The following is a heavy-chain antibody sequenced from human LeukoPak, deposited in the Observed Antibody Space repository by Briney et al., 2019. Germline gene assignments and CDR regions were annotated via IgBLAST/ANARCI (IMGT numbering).Heavy chain of an antibody. CDR2: INYSGST. CDR1: GGSISSSSYY. CDR3: ARQHGNYGRLVWFDY. J-gene: IGHJ4*02. D-gene: IGHD4-17*01. V-gene: IGHV4-39*01. Sequence: PSETLSLTCTVSGGSISSSSYYWGWIRQPPGKGLEWIGSINYSGSTYYNPSLKSRVTISVDTSKNQFSLKLSSVTAADTAVYYCARQHGNYGRLVWFDYWGQGTLVTVSS.